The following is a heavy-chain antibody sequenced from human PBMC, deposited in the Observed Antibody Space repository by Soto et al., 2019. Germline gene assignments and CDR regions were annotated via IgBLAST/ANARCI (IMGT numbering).Heavy chain of an antibody. V-gene: IGHV3-9*01. Sequence: EVQLVESGGGLVQPGRSLRLSCAASGFTFDDYAMHWVRQAPGKGLEWVSGISWNSGSIGYADSVKGRFTISRDNAKNSLYLQMNSLRAEDTAFYYCAKEPNRLCFGEPLDYCGQGTLVTVSS. CDR3: AKEPNRLCFGEPLDY. CDR1: GFTFDDYA. CDR2: ISWNSGSI. D-gene: IGHD3-10*01. J-gene: IGHJ4*02.